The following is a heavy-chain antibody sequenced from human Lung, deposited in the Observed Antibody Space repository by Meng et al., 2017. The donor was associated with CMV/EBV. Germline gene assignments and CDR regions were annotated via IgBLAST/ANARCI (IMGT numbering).Heavy chain of an antibody. J-gene: IGHJ4*02. CDR2: INEDGTTT. D-gene: IGHD3-3*01. CDR3: ARDIGGVSGY. V-gene: IGHV3-74*01. Sequence: GGSXRLSCAASGFTFSSFWVHWVRQVAGKGLVWVSRINEDGTTTNYADSVKGRITISRDNARNTVYLQMNSLKVEDTAVYYWARDIGGVSGYWGQGTLVTVPS. CDR1: GFTFSSFW.